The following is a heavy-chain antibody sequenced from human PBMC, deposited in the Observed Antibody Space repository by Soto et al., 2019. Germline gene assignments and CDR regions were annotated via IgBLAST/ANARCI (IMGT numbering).Heavy chain of an antibody. Sequence: GESLKISCKGSGYSFTSYWIGWVRQMPGKGLEWMGIIYPGDSDTRYSPSFQGQVTISADKSISTAYLQWSSLKASDTAMYYCARTSAAGKYYYGMDVWGQGTTVTVSS. V-gene: IGHV5-51*01. CDR3: ARTSAAGKYYYGMDV. J-gene: IGHJ6*02. CDR1: GYSFTSYW. D-gene: IGHD6-13*01. CDR2: IYPGDSDT.